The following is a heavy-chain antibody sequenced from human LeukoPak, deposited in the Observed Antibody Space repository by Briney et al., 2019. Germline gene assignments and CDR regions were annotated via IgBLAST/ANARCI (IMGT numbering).Heavy chain of an antibody. J-gene: IGHJ4*02. CDR3: ARRRGYSYGIDY. CDR1: GYTLTGYY. D-gene: IGHD5-18*01. Sequence: ASVKVSCKASGYTLTGYYMHWVRQAPGQGLEWMGWINPNSGGTNYAQKFQGRVTMTRDTSISTAYMELSRLRSDDTAVYYCARRRGYSYGIDYWGQGTLVTVSS. V-gene: IGHV1-2*02. CDR2: INPNSGGT.